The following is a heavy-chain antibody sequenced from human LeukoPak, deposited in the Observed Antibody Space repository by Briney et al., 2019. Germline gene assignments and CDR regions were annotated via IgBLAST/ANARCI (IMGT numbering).Heavy chain of an antibody. CDR3: AKDLHHEGSSNDY. Sequence: GGSLRLSCAPSGFTFSSYGMHWVRHAPGKGLEWGAVISYDGSKTYYADSVKGRFTISRDNSKNTLYLQTNSLRAEDTAVYYCAKDLHHEGSSNDYWGQGTLVTVSS. V-gene: IGHV3-30*18. CDR1: GFTFSSYG. D-gene: IGHD6-19*01. J-gene: IGHJ4*02. CDR2: ISYDGSKT.